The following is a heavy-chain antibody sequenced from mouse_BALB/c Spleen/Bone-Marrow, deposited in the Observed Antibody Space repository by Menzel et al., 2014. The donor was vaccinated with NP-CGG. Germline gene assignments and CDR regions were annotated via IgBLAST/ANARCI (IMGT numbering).Heavy chain of an antibody. D-gene: IGHD2-4*01. V-gene: IGHV1-80*01. CDR3: AREGYDYDWFAY. CDR2: IYPGDGDT. CDR1: GYAFSSCW. J-gene: IGHJ3*01. Sequence: QVQLQQSGAELVRPGSSVKISCKASGYAFSSCWMNWVKQRPGQGLEWIGQIYPGDGDTNYNGKFKGKATLTADKSSSTAYMQLSSLASEDSAVYFCAREGYDYDWFAYWGQGTLVTVSA.